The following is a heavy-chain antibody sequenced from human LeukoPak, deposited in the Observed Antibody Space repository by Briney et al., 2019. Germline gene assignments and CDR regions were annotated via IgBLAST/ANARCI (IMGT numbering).Heavy chain of an antibody. V-gene: IGHV3-74*01. CDR3: ATGNYYDSRGYYTFGH. D-gene: IGHD3-22*01. Sequence: PGGSLRLSCAASGFTFSRYWMHWVRQAPGKGLVWGSGINGDGSTTSYADSVKGGFTISRDNAKNTLYLQMNSLRAEDTAVYYCATGNYYDSRGYYTFGHWGQGTLVTVSS. CDR2: INGDGSTT. CDR1: GFTFSRYW. J-gene: IGHJ1*01.